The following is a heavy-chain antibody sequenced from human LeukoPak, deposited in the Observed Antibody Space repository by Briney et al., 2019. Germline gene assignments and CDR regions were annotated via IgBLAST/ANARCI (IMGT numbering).Heavy chain of an antibody. J-gene: IGHJ6*03. Sequence: PGGPLRLSCAASGFTFDDYAMHWVRQAPGKGLEWVSGISWNSGSIGYADSVKGRFTISRDNAKNSLYLQMNSLRAEDTALYYCAKDSGYYYYYYMDVWGKGTTVTVSS. CDR2: ISWNSGSI. CDR1: GFTFDDYA. CDR3: AKDSGYYYYYYMDV. V-gene: IGHV3-9*01.